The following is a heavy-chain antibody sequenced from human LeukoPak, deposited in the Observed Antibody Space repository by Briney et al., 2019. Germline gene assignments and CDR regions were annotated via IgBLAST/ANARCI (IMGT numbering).Heavy chain of an antibody. CDR2: IFPGDSDT. CDR1: AYSFSSYW. Sequence: GESLQIPSNASAYSFSSYWIGWVGQLPGRDLEGMGIIFPGDSDTRYRPSFQGQVTISADKSISTAYLQWSSLKASDTAMYYCARQIWSGYYDSSGSSAFDIWGEGTMVTVSS. D-gene: IGHD3-22*01. CDR3: ARQIWSGYYDSSGSSAFDI. J-gene: IGHJ3*02. V-gene: IGHV5-51*01.